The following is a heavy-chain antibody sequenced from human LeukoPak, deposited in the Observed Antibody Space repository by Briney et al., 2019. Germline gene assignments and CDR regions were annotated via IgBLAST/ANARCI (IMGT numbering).Heavy chain of an antibody. CDR1: GFTFSSYA. CDR3: ARETGMSTMSY. CDR2: ISGTGGST. V-gene: IGHV3-23*01. D-gene: IGHD5-24*01. J-gene: IGHJ4*02. Sequence: GGTLRLSCAASGFTFSSYAMNWVRQAPGKGLEWVSAISGTGGSTYYADSVKGRFTISRDNSKNSLYLQMNSLRAEDTAVYYCARETGMSTMSYWGQGTLVTVSS.